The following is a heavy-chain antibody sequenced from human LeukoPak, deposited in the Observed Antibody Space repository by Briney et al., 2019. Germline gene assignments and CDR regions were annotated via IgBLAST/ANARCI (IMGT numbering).Heavy chain of an antibody. V-gene: IGHV1-58*01. J-gene: IGHJ4*02. CDR1: GFTSTNFA. CDR2: IIVGSGAT. Sequence: GASVKVSCKASGFTSTNFAVQWVRQARGQRLEWIGWIIVGSGATKCAQDFQERVTITRDLSTSTLYMELRSLTSEDMAVYYCAADLSNPRMGASYLDSWGQGTLVTVSS. CDR3: AADLSNPRMGASYLDS. D-gene: IGHD3-16*01.